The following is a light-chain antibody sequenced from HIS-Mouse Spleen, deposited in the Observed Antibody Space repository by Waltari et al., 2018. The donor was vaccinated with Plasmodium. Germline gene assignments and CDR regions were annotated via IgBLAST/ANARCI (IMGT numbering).Light chain of an antibody. CDR2: AAS. CDR3: QQSYSTPPYT. Sequence: IQMTQSPSSLSASVGDRVTITCRASQSISSNLKWYQQKPGKAPKLLIYAASSLQRGVPSRVSGSGSGTDFTLTISSLQPEDFATYYCQQSYSTPPYTFGQGTKLEIK. CDR1: QSISSN. V-gene: IGKV1-39*01. J-gene: IGKJ2*01.